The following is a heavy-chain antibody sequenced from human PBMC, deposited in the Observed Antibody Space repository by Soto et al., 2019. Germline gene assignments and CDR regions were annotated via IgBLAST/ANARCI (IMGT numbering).Heavy chain of an antibody. V-gene: IGHV5-51*01. CDR1: GYSFTSYW. CDR3: ARLRDSSGYFSDY. Sequence: HGESLKISCKVSGYSFTSYWIGWVRQISGKGLEWMGIIYLGDSDTRYSPSFQGQVTISADKSITTVYLQWSSLKASDTAMYYCARLRDSSGYFSDYWGQGTLVTVSS. CDR2: IYLGDSDT. D-gene: IGHD3-22*01. J-gene: IGHJ4*02.